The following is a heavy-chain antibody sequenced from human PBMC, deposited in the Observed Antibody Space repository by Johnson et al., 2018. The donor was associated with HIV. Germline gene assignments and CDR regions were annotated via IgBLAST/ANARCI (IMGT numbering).Heavy chain of an antibody. CDR2: IYTGGNT. J-gene: IGHJ3*02. CDR3: ASGEVDGDYDAFDI. V-gene: IGHV3-53*01. Sequence: VQLVESGGGLIQPGGSLRLSCAASGFIVSNNYMTWVRQAPGRGLEWVSAIYTGGNTYYADSVKGRFSISRDISKNTLSLQMNSLRAEDTGLYFCASGEVDGDYDAFDIWGQGTMVTVSS. D-gene: IGHD4-17*01. CDR1: GFIVSNNY.